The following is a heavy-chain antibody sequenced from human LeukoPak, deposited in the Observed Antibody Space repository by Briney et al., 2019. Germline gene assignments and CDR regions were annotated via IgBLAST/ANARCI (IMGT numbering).Heavy chain of an antibody. Sequence: SETLSLTCTVSGGSISSGDYYWSWIRQPPGKGLEWIGYIYYSGSTNYNPSLKSRVTISVDTSKNQFSLKLSSVTAADTAVYYCARARKPAALSWWFDPWGQGTLVTVSS. J-gene: IGHJ5*02. CDR2: IYYSGST. CDR1: GGSISSGDYY. CDR3: ARARKPAALSWWFDP. V-gene: IGHV4-61*08. D-gene: IGHD2-2*01.